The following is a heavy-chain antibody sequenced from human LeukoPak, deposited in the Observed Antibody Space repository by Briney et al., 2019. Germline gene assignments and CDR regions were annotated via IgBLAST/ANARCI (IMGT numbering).Heavy chain of an antibody. D-gene: IGHD3-9*01. CDR3: AKGRFDWLTHDY. J-gene: IGHJ4*02. CDR1: GFTFSSYA. CDR2: ISGSGGST. Sequence: GGSLRLSCAASGFTFSSYAMSWVRQAPGKGLEWVSAISGSGGSTYYADSVKGRFTVSRDNSKNTLYLQMNSLRAEDTAVYYCAKGRFDWLTHDYWGQGTLVTVSS. V-gene: IGHV3-23*01.